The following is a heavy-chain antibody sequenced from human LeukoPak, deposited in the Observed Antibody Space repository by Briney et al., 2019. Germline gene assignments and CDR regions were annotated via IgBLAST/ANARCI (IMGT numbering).Heavy chain of an antibody. V-gene: IGHV3-15*01. D-gene: IGHD3-10*01. J-gene: IGHJ4*02. Sequence: GGSLRLSCAASGFTFSNAWMSWVRQAPGKGLEWVGRIKSKTDGGTTDYAAPVKGRFTISRDDSKNTLYLQMNSLKTEDTAVYYCTTSLGFGELLYYWGQGTLVTVSS. CDR2: IKSKTDGGTT. CDR3: TTSLGFGELLYY. CDR1: GFTFSNAW.